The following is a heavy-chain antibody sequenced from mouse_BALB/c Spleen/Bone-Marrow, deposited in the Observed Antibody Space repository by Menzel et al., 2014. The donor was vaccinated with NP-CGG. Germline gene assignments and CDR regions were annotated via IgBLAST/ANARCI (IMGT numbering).Heavy chain of an antibody. CDR3: ARHRYYAMDY. CDR1: GFSLTNYG. Sequence: VMMVESGPGLVAPSQSLSITCTISGFSLTNYGVHWVRQPPGKGLEWLVVIWSDGSTTYNSALKSRLSISKDNSKSQVFLKMNSLQTDDTAMYYCARHRYYAMDYWGQGTSVTVSS. CDR2: IWSDGST. J-gene: IGHJ4*01. V-gene: IGHV2-6-1*01.